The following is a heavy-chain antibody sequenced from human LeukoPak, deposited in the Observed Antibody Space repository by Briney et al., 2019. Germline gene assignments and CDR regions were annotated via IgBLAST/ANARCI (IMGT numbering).Heavy chain of an antibody. V-gene: IGHV5-10-1*01. CDR1: GYSFTSYW. J-gene: IGHJ4*02. D-gene: IGHD3-10*01. CDR3: ARTYGSGSYMFNY. CDR2: IDPSDSYT. Sequence: HGESLKISCKGSGYSFTSYWISWVRQMPGKGLEWMGRIDPSDSYTNYSPSFQGHVTISADKSISTAYLQWGSLKASDTAMYYCARTYGSGSYMFNYWGQGTLVTVSS.